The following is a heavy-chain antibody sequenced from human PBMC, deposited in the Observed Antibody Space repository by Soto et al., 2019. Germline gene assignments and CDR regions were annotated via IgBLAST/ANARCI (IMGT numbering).Heavy chain of an antibody. CDR2: ISYDGSNK. J-gene: IGHJ6*02. V-gene: IGHV3-30-3*01. D-gene: IGHD3-3*01. CDR1: GFTFSSYA. CDR3: ASDEIRFSWAYGMDV. Sequence: QVQLVESGGGVVQPGRSLRLSCAASGFTFSSYARHWVRHAPGKGLEWVAVISYDGSNKYYADSVKGRFTISRDNFKNSLYLQMNSLRAEDTAVYYCASDEIRFSWAYGMDVWGQGITVTVSS.